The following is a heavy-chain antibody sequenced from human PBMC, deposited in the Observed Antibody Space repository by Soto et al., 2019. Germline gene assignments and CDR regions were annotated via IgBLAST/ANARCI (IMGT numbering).Heavy chain of an antibody. CDR1: GGTFSSYA. D-gene: IGHD5-18*01. Sequence: GASVKVSCKASGGTFSSYAISWVRQAPGQGLEWMGGIIPIFGTANYAQKFQGRVTITADESTSTAYMELSSLRSEDTAVYYCASPVDTAMEIFRLWGQGTLVAVSS. V-gene: IGHV1-69*13. CDR2: IIPIFGTA. CDR3: ASPVDTAMEIFRL. J-gene: IGHJ4*02.